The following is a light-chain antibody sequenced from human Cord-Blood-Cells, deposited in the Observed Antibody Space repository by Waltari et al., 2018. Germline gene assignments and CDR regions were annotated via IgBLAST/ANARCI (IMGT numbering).Light chain of an antibody. J-gene: IGLJ3*02. V-gene: IGLV1-47*01. CDR1: SSHIGSNY. CDR3: AAWDDSLSGWV. CDR2: RNN. Sequence: QSVLTQPPSASGTPGQRGTISCSGSSSHIGSNYVYWYQQLPGTASKLLLYRNNQRPSGVPDRFSGSKSGTSASLAISGLRSEDEADYYCAAWDDSLSGWVFGGGTKLTVL.